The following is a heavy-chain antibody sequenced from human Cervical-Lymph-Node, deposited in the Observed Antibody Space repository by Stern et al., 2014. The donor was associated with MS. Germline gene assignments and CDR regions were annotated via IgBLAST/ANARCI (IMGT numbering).Heavy chain of an antibody. J-gene: IGHJ4*02. CDR3: ARNSGYGDYDFAY. CDR2: IIPLFGTS. D-gene: IGHD4-17*01. V-gene: IGHV1-69*01. CDR1: GGSFSSYA. Sequence: VQLVESGAEVKKPGSSVKVSCKASGGSFSSYAISWGRQAPGQGLEWMGGIIPLFGTSDYAQRFQGRVTITADESTSTAYLELSSLRSEDTAVYYCARNSGYGDYDFAYLGQGALVTVSS.